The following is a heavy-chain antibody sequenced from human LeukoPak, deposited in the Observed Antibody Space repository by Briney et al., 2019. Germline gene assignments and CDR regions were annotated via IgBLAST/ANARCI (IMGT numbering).Heavy chain of an antibody. CDR2: IYIFSGST. D-gene: IGHD2-15*01. CDR3: ARVDGSCSGGSCPSGNWFDP. V-gene: IGHV4-61*02. CDR1: GGSISSGRNY. J-gene: IGHJ5*02. Sequence: SQTLSLTCTVSGGSISSGRNYWTWIRQPAGKGLEWIGRIYIFSGSTNYNPSLKSRVTISVDTSKNQFSLKLTSVTAADTAVYYCARVDGSCSGGSCPSGNWFDPWGQGTLVTVSS.